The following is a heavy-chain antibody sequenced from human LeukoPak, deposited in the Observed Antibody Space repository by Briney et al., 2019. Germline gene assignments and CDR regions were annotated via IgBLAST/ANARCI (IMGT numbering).Heavy chain of an antibody. V-gene: IGHV3-64D*06. D-gene: IGHD3-3*01. CDR1: GFTFSSYA. CDR3: VKGAILSSSLHDNYFDY. Sequence: GGSLRLSCSASGFTFSSYAMHWVRQAPGKGQEYVSAISSNGGSTYYADSVKGRFTISRDNSKNTLYLQMSSLRAEDTAVYYCVKGAILSSSLHDNYFDYWGQGTLVTVSS. J-gene: IGHJ4*02. CDR2: ISSNGGST.